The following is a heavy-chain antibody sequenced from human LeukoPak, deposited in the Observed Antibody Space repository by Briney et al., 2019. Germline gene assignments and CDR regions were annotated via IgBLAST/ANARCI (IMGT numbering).Heavy chain of an antibody. D-gene: IGHD1-26*01. CDR3: ARDKSVGATPLDY. CDR2: IKQDGSEK. V-gene: IGHV3-7*05. CDR1: GFIFSRYW. Sequence: GGSLRLSCAASGFIFSRYWMSWVRQAPGKGLERVANIKQDGSEKYYMDSVKGRFTISRDNAKNSVYLQMNSLRVEDTAVYYCARDKSVGATPLDYWGQGILVTVSS. J-gene: IGHJ4*02.